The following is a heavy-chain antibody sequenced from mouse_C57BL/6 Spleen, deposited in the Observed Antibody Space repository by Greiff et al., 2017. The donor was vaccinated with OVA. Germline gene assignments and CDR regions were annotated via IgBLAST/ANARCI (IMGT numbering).Heavy chain of an antibody. J-gene: IGHJ2*01. V-gene: IGHV1-5*01. D-gene: IGHD2-1*01. CDR2: IYPGNSDT. Sequence: VQLQQSGTVLARPGASVKMSCKTSGYTFTSYWMHWVKQRPGQGLEWIGAIYPGNSDTSYNQKFKGKAKLTAVTSASTAYMELSSLTNDDSSVYFFTHISYGNYRGFDYCGQGTTLTVSS. CDR3: THISYGNYRGFDY. CDR1: GYTFTSYW.